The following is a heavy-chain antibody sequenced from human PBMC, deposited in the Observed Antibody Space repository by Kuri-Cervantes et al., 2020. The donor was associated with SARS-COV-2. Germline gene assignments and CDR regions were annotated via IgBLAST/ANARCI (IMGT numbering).Heavy chain of an antibody. CDR3: ARVENFRGTNKYYPFFHY. CDR2: IYYSGGT. D-gene: IGHD3-16*01. V-gene: IGHV4-30-4*01. J-gene: IGHJ4*02. CDR1: GGSFINTDHY. Sequence: SETLSLTCTVSGGSFINTDHYWTWIRQPPGKGLEWIGLIYYSGGTFYNPYLQSRILMSIDTSKNQFSLKLSSVTAADTAVYYCARVENFRGTNKYYPFFHYWGQGTPVTVSS.